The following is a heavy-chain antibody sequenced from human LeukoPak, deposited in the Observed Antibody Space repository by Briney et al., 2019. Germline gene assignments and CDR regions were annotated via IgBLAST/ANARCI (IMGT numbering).Heavy chain of an antibody. CDR2: ISNNGGYT. V-gene: IGHV3-23*01. J-gene: IGHJ3*02. D-gene: IGHD4-17*01. CDR1: GFIFNDYW. CDR3: ARDDDYDDHNTFDM. Sequence: PGGSLRLSCAASGFIFNDYWMHWVRQAPGKGLEWVSAISNNGGYTYYADSVQGRFTISRDNSKSTLCLEMNTLRAEDTAVYYCARDDDYDDHNTFDMWGHGTMVTVPS.